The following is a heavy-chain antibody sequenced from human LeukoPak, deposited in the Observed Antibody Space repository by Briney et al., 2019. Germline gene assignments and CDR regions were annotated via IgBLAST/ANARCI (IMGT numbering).Heavy chain of an antibody. CDR3: ARGYGSGTWNAFDI. V-gene: IGHV4-34*01. CDR2: INHSGST. J-gene: IGHJ3*02. CDR1: GGSFSGYY. D-gene: IGHD3-10*01. Sequence: SETLSLTCAVYGGSFSGYYWSWIRQPPGKGLEWIGEINHSGSTNYNPSLKSRVTISVDTSKNQFSLKLSSVTAADTAVYYCARGYGSGTWNAFDIWGQGTMVTVSS.